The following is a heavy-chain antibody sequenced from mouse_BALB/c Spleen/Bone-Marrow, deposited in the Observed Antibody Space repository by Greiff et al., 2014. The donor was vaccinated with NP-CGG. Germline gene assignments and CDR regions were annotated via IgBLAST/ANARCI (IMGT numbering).Heavy chain of an antibody. CDR3: AIYYYGSSGFAY. CDR1: GFNIKDTY. D-gene: IGHD1-1*01. CDR2: IDPANGNT. J-gene: IGHJ3*01. V-gene: IGHV14-3*02. Sequence: LVESGAELVKPGASVKLSCTASGFNIKDTYMHWVKQRPEQGLEWIGRIDPANGNTKYDPKFQGKATITADTSSNTAYLQLSNLTSEDTAVYYCAIYYYGSSGFAYWGQGTLVTVSA.